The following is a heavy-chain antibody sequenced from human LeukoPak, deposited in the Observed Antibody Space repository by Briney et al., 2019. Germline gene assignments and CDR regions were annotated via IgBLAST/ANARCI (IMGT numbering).Heavy chain of an antibody. CDR3: VRSALAYGGYVDY. J-gene: IGHJ4*02. V-gene: IGHV3-11*04. CDR2: ISSSGSTI. D-gene: IGHD4/OR15-4a*01. Sequence: GGSLRLSCAASGSTFSDYYMSWIRQAPGKGLEWVSYISSSGSTIYYADSVKGRFTISRDNAKNSLYLQMNSLRAKDTAVYYCVRSALAYGGYVDYWGQGTLVTVSS. CDR1: GSTFSDYY.